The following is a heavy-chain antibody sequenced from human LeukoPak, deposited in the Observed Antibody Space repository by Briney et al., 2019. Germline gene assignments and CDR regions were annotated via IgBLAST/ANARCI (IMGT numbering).Heavy chain of an antibody. CDR1: GFTFSSYA. CDR3: AKNVFLAARPGYFDY. J-gene: IGHJ4*02. V-gene: IGHV3-23*01. CDR2: ISGSGGST. D-gene: IGHD6-6*01. Sequence: TGGSLRLSCAASGFTFSSYAMSWVGQAPGKGLEWVSAISGSGGSTYYADSVKGRFTISRDNSKNTLYLQMNSLRAEDTAVYYCAKNVFLAARPGYFDYWGQGTLVTVSS.